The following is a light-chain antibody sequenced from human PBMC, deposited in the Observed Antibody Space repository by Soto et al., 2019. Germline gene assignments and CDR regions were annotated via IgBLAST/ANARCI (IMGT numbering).Light chain of an antibody. CDR2: GAS. V-gene: IGKV3-20*01. CDR3: EHYGSSPPYT. J-gene: IGKJ2*01. Sequence: PGERATLSCRASQSVRSSSLAWYQQKPGQAPRLLIYGASTRATGIPDRFSGSGSGTDFTLTISRLEPEDFAVYYCEHYGSSPPYTFGQGTKLESK. CDR1: QSVRSSS.